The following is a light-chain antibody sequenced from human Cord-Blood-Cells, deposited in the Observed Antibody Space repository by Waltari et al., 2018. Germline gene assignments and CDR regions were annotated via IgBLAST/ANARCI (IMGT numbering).Light chain of an antibody. V-gene: IGLV2-14*01. CDR2: EDS. CDR1: SSDVGGYNY. Sequence: QSALTQPASVSGSPGQSITISCTGTSSDVGGYNYVSWYQQHPGKAPKLMIYEDSNRPPGVSNRFSGTKSGNTASLTSSGLQAEDEADYYCISYTSSSTLVFGTGTKVTVL. J-gene: IGLJ1*01. CDR3: ISYTSSSTLV.